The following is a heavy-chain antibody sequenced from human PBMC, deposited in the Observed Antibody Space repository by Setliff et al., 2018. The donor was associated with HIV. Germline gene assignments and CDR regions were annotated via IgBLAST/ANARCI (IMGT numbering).Heavy chain of an antibody. V-gene: IGHV3-7*01. CDR2: INQDGSEK. D-gene: IGHD3-10*01. CDR3: ARVWDYGSGSYGMDV. CDR1: KFTFSRYW. Sequence: QPGGSLRLSCAASKFTFSRYWMSWVRQSPGKGLEWVANINQDGSEKYYVASVKGRFTISRDNAKNSLYLQMNSLRAEDTAVYYCARVWDYGSGSYGMDVWGQGTTVTVS. J-gene: IGHJ6*02.